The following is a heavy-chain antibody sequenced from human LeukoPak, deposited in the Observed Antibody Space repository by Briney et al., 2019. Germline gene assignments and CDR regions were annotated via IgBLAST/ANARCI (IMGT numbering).Heavy chain of an antibody. Sequence: GASVKVSCKVSGNTFTTYGISWVRQAPGQGLEWMGWISPDNGNTNYAQNLQGRVTLTTDTSTSTAYMELRSLRSDDTAMYYCARLYSSSWYRVDDYWGQGTLVTVSS. V-gene: IGHV1-18*01. CDR3: ARLYSSSWYRVDDY. CDR2: ISPDNGNT. CDR1: GNTFTTYG. J-gene: IGHJ4*02. D-gene: IGHD6-13*01.